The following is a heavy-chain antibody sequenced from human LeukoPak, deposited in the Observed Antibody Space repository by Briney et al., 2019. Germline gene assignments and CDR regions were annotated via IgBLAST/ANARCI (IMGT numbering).Heavy chain of an antibody. D-gene: IGHD2-21*02. CDR1: GFTFSSYG. CDR2: ISYDGSNK. J-gene: IGHJ3*02. V-gene: IGHV3-30*18. Sequence: PGGSLRLSCAASGFTFSSYGMHWVRQAPGKGLEWVAVISYDGSNKYYADSVKGRFTISRDNSKNTLYLQMNSLRAEDTAVYYCAKSLPIVVETAPAFDIWGQGTMVTVSS. CDR3: AKSLPIVVETAPAFDI.